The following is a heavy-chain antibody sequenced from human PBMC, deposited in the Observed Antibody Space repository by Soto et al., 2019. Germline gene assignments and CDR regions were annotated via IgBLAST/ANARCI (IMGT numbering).Heavy chain of an antibody. Sequence: PSETLSLTCAVYGGSFSGYYWSWIRQPPGKGLEWICEINHSGSTNYNPSLKSRVTISGDTSKNQFSLELSSVTAADSAVYYCARGPKLEDYSGYDFDYWGQGTLVTGSS. CDR1: GGSFSGYY. V-gene: IGHV4-34*01. CDR2: INHSGST. J-gene: IGHJ4*02. CDR3: ARGPKLEDYSGYDFDY. D-gene: IGHD5-12*01.